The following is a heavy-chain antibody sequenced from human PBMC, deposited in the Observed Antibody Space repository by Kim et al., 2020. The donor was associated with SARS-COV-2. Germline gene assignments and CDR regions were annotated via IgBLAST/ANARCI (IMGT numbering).Heavy chain of an antibody. Sequence: ASVKVSCKPSGYPFNNYGVSWVRQAPGQGLEWLGWISAYNDNTKFAQKVQGRLTMTTDTSTRTAYMELRSLRSDDTAVYYCARDTIDLHQLVVGLDVWGQGTTVTVSS. J-gene: IGHJ6*02. CDR2: ISAYNDNT. D-gene: IGHD6-13*01. CDR3: ARDTIDLHQLVVGLDV. CDR1: GYPFNNYG. V-gene: IGHV1-18*01.